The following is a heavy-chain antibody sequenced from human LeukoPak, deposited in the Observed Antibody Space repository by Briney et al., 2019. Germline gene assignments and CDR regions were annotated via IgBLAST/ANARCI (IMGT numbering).Heavy chain of an antibody. CDR2: IYYSGST. Sequence: PSETLSLTCTVSGDSISRSYWGWIRQPPGKGLEWVGYIYYSGSTNYNPSLKSRLTISVDTSMNQFSLKLKSVTAADTAVYYCARGNHGDYSGFWFGPWGQGTLVTVSS. CDR1: GDSISRSY. J-gene: IGHJ5*02. V-gene: IGHV4-59*01. CDR3: ARGNHGDYSGFWFGP. D-gene: IGHD4-17*01.